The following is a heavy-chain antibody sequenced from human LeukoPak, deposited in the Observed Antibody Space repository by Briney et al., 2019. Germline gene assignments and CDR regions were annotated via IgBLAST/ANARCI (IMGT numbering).Heavy chain of an antibody. V-gene: IGHV1-2*02. D-gene: IGHD5-24*01. J-gene: IGHJ4*02. CDR3: AGDGYNSRRFFDY. CDR1: GYTFTGYY. Sequence: ASVKVSCKASGYTFTGYYMHWVRQAPGQGLEWMGWINPNSGGSNYAQKFQGRVTMTSDTSINTACMELSRLISDDTAVYYCAGDGYNSRRFFDYWGQGTLVTVSS. CDR2: INPNSGGS.